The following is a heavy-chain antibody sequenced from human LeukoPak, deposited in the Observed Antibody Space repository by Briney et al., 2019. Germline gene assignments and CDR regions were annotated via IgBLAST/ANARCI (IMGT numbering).Heavy chain of an antibody. CDR2: ISSNGGST. Sequence: GGSLRLSCAASGFTFSSYAMHWVRQAPGKGLEYVSVISSNGGSTYYANSVKGRFTISRGNSKNTLYLQMGSLGAEDMAVYYCARGGPFQWELLVYWGQGTLVTVSS. V-gene: IGHV3-64*01. J-gene: IGHJ4*02. CDR1: GFTFSSYA. CDR3: ARGGPFQWELLVY. D-gene: IGHD1-26*01.